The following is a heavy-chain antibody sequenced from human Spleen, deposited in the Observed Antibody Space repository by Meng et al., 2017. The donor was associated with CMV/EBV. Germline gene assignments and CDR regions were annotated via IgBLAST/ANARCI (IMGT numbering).Heavy chain of an antibody. CDR3: ARGGHYFDY. J-gene: IGHJ4*02. V-gene: IGHV1-69*05. CDR1: GGTFTNYA. D-gene: IGHD1-26*01. CDR2: IVPIFGSP. Sequence: KVSCKASGGTFTNYAISWVRQAPGQGLEWLGGIVPIFGSPTYAQKFQGRVTITTDESTGTDYMELSSLRSEDTAVYYRARGGHYFDYWGQGTLVTVSS.